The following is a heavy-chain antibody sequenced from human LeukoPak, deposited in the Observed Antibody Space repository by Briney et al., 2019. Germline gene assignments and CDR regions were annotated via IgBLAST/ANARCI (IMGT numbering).Heavy chain of an antibody. CDR3: ARAKGRFAAFDI. V-gene: IGHV3-13*01. D-gene: IGHD3-10*01. Sequence: GGSLRLSCAASGFTFSSYDMHWVRQATGKGLEWVSAIGTAGDTYYPGSVKGRFTISRENAKNSLYLQMNSLRAGDTAVYYCARAKGRFAAFDIWGQGTMVTVSS. CDR1: GFTFSSYD. J-gene: IGHJ3*02. CDR2: IGTAGDT.